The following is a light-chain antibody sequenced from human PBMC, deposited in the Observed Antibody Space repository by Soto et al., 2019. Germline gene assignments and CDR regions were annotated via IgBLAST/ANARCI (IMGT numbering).Light chain of an antibody. CDR2: AAS. Sequence: EIVLTQSPDTLSLSLGERGSLSCRASQSVSSDYLAWFQQKPGQAPRLLISAASNRAAGTPDRFSGSGSGTDFTLTISRLEPEDFAVYFCQQYGSSPYTFGQGTRLEIK. V-gene: IGKV3-20*01. J-gene: IGKJ2*01. CDR3: QQYGSSPYT. CDR1: QSVSSDY.